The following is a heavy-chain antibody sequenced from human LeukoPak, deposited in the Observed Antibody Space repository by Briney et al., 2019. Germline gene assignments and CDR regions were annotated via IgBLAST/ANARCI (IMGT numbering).Heavy chain of an antibody. CDR1: GFTFSSFA. J-gene: IGHJ4*02. CDR2: NRDGSTT. D-gene: IGHD3-10*01. Sequence: PGGSLRVSCAASGFTFSSFAMSWVRQAPGKGLEWVSRNRDGSTTNYADSVKGRFTVSRDNAKNTLNLQMNSLRAEDTAVYYCARDRKSGESSEIDFWGQGTLVTVSS. V-gene: IGHV3-74*01. CDR3: ARDRKSGESSEIDF.